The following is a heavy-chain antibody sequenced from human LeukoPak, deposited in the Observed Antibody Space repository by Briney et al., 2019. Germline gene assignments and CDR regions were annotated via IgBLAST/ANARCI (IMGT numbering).Heavy chain of an antibody. V-gene: IGHV4-61*02. J-gene: IGHJ4*02. CDR3: ARLSRDGYNFVDY. CDR1: GGPISSGSYY. Sequence: KPSETLSLTCTVSGGPISSGSYYWSWIRQPAGKGLEWIGRIYTSGSTNYNPSLKSRVTISVDTSKNQFSLKLSSVTAAGTAVYYCARLSRDGYNFVDYWGQGTLVTVSS. D-gene: IGHD5-24*01. CDR2: IYTSGST.